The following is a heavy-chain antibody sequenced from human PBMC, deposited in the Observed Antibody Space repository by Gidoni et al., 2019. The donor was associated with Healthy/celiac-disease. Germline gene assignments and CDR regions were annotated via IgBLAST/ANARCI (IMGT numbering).Heavy chain of an antibody. CDR1: GFTFSDYY. CDR3: AREPYDILTGGDY. J-gene: IGHJ4*02. Sequence: QVQLEESGEGLVKPGGYLSITCAASGFTFSDYYIIWIRQAPGQGLELVSYISSSGSTIYYADSVKGRFTISSDNAKNSLYLQMNSVRAEDTAVYYCAREPYDILTGGDYWGQGTLVTVSS. V-gene: IGHV3-11*01. CDR2: ISSSGSTI. D-gene: IGHD3-9*01.